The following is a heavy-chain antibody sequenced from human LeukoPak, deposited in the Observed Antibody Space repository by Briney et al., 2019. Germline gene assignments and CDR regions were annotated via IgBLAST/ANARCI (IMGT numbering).Heavy chain of an antibody. Sequence: GRSLRLSCAASGFTFSSYGMHWVRQAPGKGLEWVAVISYDGSNKYYADSVKGRFTISRDNSKNTLYLQMNRLRAEDTAVYYCAKGPMVRGVIMWDYWGQGTLVTVSS. CDR2: ISYDGSNK. CDR3: AKGPMVRGVIMWDY. CDR1: GFTFSSYG. D-gene: IGHD3-10*01. J-gene: IGHJ4*02. V-gene: IGHV3-30*18.